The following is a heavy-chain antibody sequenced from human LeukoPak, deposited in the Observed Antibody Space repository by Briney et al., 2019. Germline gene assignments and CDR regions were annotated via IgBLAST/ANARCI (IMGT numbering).Heavy chain of an antibody. V-gene: IGHV3-23*01. D-gene: IGHD3-10*01. CDR1: GFTFSSYA. Sequence: GGSLRLSCAASGFTFSSYAMSWVRQAPGKGLEWVSAISGSGGSTYYADSVKGRFTISRDNSKNALYLQMNSLRAEDTAVYYCAKVLFGEWFFDYWGQGTLVTVSS. J-gene: IGHJ4*02. CDR2: ISGSGGST. CDR3: AKVLFGEWFFDY.